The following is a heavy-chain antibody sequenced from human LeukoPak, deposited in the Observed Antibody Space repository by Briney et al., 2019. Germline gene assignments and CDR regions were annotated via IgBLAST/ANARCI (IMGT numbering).Heavy chain of an antibody. CDR3: GRDGRYYDSSGYSNWFDP. J-gene: IGHJ5*02. CDR2: IYYSGST. D-gene: IGHD3-22*01. V-gene: IGHV4-39*07. Sequence: PSETLSLICTVSGGSISSSSYYWGWIRQPPGKGLEWIGTIYYSGSTYYNPSLKSRVTISVDTSKNQFSLKLTSLTAADTAVYYCGRDGRYYDSSGYSNWFDPWGQGTLVTVSS. CDR1: GGSISSSSYY.